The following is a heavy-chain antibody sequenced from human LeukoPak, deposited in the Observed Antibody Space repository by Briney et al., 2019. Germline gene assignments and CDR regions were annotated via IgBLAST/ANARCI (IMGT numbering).Heavy chain of an antibody. V-gene: IGHV3-30-3*01. CDR3: AGELYYYDSGTAFDY. Sequence: PGRSLRLSCAASGFSFRSYAMHWVRQAPGKGLEWVAVISYDGNDKYCADSVKGRLTISRDNSKNTLYLQMNSLRVEDTAVYYCAGELYYYDSGTAFDYWGQGTLVTVSS. J-gene: IGHJ4*02. D-gene: IGHD3-10*01. CDR1: GFSFRSYA. CDR2: ISYDGNDK.